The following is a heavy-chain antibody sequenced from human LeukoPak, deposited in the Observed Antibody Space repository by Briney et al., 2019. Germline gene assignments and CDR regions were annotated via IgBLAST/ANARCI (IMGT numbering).Heavy chain of an antibody. CDR1: GFTFSSYD. CDR2: IRYDGSNK. V-gene: IGHV3-30*02. Sequence: GGSLRLSCAASGFTFSSYDMHWVRQAPGKGLEWVAFIRYDGSNKYYADSVKGRFTISRDNSKNTLYLQMNSLRAEDTAVYYCAKAEGIAAAGTDHWGQGTLVTVSS. J-gene: IGHJ4*02. D-gene: IGHD6-13*01. CDR3: AKAEGIAAAGTDH.